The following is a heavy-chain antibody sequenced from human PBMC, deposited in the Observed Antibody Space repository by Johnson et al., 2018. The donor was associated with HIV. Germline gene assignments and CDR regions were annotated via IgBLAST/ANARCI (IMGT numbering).Heavy chain of an antibody. CDR3: AKGLYGSGSYEAFDI. J-gene: IGHJ3*02. V-gene: IGHV3-9*01. Sequence: VQLVESGGGLVQPGRSLRLSCAASGFTFDDYAMHWVRQAPGKGLEWVSGISWNSGSIGYADSVKGRLTISRDNAKNSLYLQMNSLRAEDTALYYCAKGLYGSGSYEAFDIWGQGTMVTVSS. CDR1: GFTFDDYA. D-gene: IGHD3-10*01. CDR2: ISWNSGSI.